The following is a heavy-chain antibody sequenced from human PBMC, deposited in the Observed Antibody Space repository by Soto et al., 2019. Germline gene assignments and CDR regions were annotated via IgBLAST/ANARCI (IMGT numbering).Heavy chain of an antibody. D-gene: IGHD2-2*01. CDR3: AKASGYCSSSTCSRLIYYYYGMDV. CDR2: ISYDGGDK. J-gene: IGHJ6*02. CDR1: GFTFTSYG. V-gene: IGHV3-30*18. Sequence: QVQVVESGGGVVQPGRSLRLSCGASGFTFTSYGMHWVRQAPGKGLEWVAVISYDGGDKYYADSVKGRFTISRDNSKNTLYLHMNSLRAEDTAVYYCAKASGYCSSSTCSRLIYYYYGMDVWGQGTTVTVSS.